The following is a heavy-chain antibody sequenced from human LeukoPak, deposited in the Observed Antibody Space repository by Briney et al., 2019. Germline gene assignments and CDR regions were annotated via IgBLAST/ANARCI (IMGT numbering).Heavy chain of an antibody. CDR2: ISYDGSNK. Sequence: GGSLRLSCAASGFTFSSYAMHWVRQAPGKGLEWVAVISYDGSNKYYADSVKGRFTISRDNSKNTLYLQMNSLRAEDTAVYYCVMVQGIVWGKGTTVTVSS. CDR1: GFTFSSYA. V-gene: IGHV3-30-3*01. CDR3: VMVQGIV. J-gene: IGHJ6*04. D-gene: IGHD4/OR15-4a*01.